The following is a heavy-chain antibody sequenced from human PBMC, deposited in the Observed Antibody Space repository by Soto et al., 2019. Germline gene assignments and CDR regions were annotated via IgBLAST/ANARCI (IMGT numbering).Heavy chain of an antibody. J-gene: IGHJ5*02. D-gene: IGHD3-3*01. CDR1: GGAISGYY. Sequence: PSETLSLTCTVPGGAISGYYWTWVRQSDGEGLEWIGRIYSSGSTNYNPSLKSRVTISLDTPMNYFSRRLSSVTAADTAVYYCARGQRFSDWFDPWGQGTLVTVSS. V-gene: IGHV4-4*07. CDR2: IYSSGST. CDR3: ARGQRFSDWFDP.